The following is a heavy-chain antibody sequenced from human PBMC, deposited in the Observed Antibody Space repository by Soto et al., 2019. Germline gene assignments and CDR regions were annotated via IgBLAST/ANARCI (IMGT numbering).Heavy chain of an antibody. CDR3: AREGVGVHYYYYGMDV. CDR1: GGSFSGYY. D-gene: IGHD1-26*01. Sequence: SETLSLTCAVYGGSFSGYYWSWIRQPPGKGLEWIGEINHSGSTNYNPSLKSRVTISVDTSKNQFSLKLSSVTAADTAVYYCAREGVGVHYYYYGMDVSGQVTTVTVSS. CDR2: INHSGST. J-gene: IGHJ6*02. V-gene: IGHV4-34*01.